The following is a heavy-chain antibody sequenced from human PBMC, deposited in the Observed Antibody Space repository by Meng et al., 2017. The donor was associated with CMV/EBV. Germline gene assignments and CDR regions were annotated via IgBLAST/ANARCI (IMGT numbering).Heavy chain of an antibody. Sequence: GSLRLSCTVSGGSISSYYWSWIRQPAGKGLEWIGRIYISGSTNYNPSLKSRVTMSVDTSKNQFSLKLSSVTAADTAVYYCARDLYDSSGYPAYGMDVWGQGTTVTVSS. CDR1: GGSISSYY. J-gene: IGHJ6*02. CDR3: ARDLYDSSGYPAYGMDV. V-gene: IGHV4-4*07. D-gene: IGHD3-22*01. CDR2: IYISGST.